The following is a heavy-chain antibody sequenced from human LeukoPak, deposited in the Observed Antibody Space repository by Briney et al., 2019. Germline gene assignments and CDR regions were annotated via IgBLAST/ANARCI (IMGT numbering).Heavy chain of an antibody. Sequence: SVKVSCKASGGTFSSYAISWVRQAPGQGLKWMGRIIPIFGTANYAQKLQGRVTITTDESTSTAYMELSSLRSEDTAVYYCARDRIAAAGDFDYWGQGTLVTVSS. CDR2: IIPIFGTA. CDR3: ARDRIAAAGDFDY. J-gene: IGHJ4*02. V-gene: IGHV1-69*05. CDR1: GGTFSSYA. D-gene: IGHD6-13*01.